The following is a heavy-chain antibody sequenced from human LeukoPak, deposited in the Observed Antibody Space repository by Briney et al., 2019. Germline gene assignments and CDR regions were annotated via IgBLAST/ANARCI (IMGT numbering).Heavy chain of an antibody. CDR1: GYSFTTYA. CDR2: ISVYNGNT. V-gene: IGHV1-18*01. CDR3: ARDQEAFDY. Sequence: GASVKVSCKASGYSFTTYAISWVRQAPGQGLEWMGWISVYNGNTNYAQKVQGRVTVTRDTSTSTVHMELSGLRSEDTAVYYCARDQEAFDYWGQGTLVTVSS. J-gene: IGHJ4*02.